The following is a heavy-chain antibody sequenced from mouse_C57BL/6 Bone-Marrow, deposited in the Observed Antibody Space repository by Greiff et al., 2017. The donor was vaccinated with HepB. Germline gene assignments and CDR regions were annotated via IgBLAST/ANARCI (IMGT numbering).Heavy chain of an antibody. V-gene: IGHV1-59*01. CDR2: IDPSDSYT. CDR1: GYTFTSYW. J-gene: IGHJ2*01. D-gene: IGHD2-4*01. CDR3: ARSGLRPDY. Sequence: VQLQQPGAELVRPGTSVKLSCKASGYTFTSYWMHWVKQRPGQGLEWIGVIDPSDSYTNYNQKFKGKATLTVDTSSSTAYMQLSSLTSEDSAVYYCARSGLRPDYWGQGTTLTVSS.